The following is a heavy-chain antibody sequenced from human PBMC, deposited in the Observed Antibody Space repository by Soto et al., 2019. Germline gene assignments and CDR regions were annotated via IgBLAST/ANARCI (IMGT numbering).Heavy chain of an antibody. CDR3: AKPRGYSYCSGGSCYSSGESTYYFDY. V-gene: IGHV3-23*01. CDR2: ISGSGGST. J-gene: IGHJ4*02. CDR1: GFTFSSYA. D-gene: IGHD2-15*01. Sequence: EVQLLESGGGLVQPGGSLRLSCAASGFTFSSYAMSWVRQAPGKGLEWVSAISGSGGSTYYADSVKGRFTISRDNSKNTLYLQMNSLRAEDTAVYYCAKPRGYSYCSGGSCYSSGESTYYFDYWGQGTLVTVSS.